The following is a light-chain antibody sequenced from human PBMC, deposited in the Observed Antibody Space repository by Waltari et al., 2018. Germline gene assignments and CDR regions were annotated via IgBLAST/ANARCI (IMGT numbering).Light chain of an antibody. CDR2: GVS. Sequence: EIVMTQSPDTLSVSPGERATLSCRASQSISNNVAWYQQKPGQAPRLIIYGVSTRATDIPARFSGGGSETEFTLTISSLQSEDFAVYYCQHYDHWPPSYSFGQGTKLEI. J-gene: IGKJ2*01. CDR3: QHYDHWPPSYS. V-gene: IGKV3-15*01. CDR1: QSISNN.